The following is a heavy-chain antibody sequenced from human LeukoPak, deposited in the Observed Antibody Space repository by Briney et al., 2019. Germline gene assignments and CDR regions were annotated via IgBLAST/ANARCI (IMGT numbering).Heavy chain of an antibody. Sequence: PSETLSLTCTVSGGSISSYYWSWIRQPPGKGLEWIGYVYYSGSTNYNPSLKSRVTISVDTSKSQFSLNLSSVTTADTAVYYCARSYSSTWYDYFDYWGQGTLVTVSS. J-gene: IGHJ4*02. CDR3: ARSYSSTWYDYFDY. CDR2: VYYSGST. D-gene: IGHD6-13*01. V-gene: IGHV4-59*01. CDR1: GGSISSYY.